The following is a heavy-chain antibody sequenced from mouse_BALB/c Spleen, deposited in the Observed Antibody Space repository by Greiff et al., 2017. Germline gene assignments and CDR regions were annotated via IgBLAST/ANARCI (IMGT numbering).Heavy chain of an antibody. CDR2: ISYSGST. CDR3: ASIGGTYAMDY. V-gene: IGHV3-2*02. Sequence: VQLKQSGPGLVKPSQSLSLTCTVTGYSITSDYAWNWIRQFPGNKLEWMGYISYSGSTSYNPSLKSRISITRDTSKNQFFLQLNSVTTEDTATYYCASIGGTYAMDYWGQGTSVTVSS. J-gene: IGHJ4*01. CDR1: GYSITSDYA.